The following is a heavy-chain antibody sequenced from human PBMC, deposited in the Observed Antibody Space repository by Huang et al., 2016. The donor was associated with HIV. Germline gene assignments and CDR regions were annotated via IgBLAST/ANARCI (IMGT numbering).Heavy chain of an antibody. D-gene: IGHD4-4*01. J-gene: IGHJ4*02. CDR3: ARGSLEYSVSSSLDY. CDR1: GGPFRSYS. CDR2: VMTVFDSA. Sequence: QVQLLQSGAEVKKPGSSVKVSCKAPGGPFRSYSLAWVRQAPGQGLEWIASVMTVFDSANYAQKLQGRVRVTADESTSTVYMEVRDLRPDDTAVYFCARGSLEYSVSSSLDYWGQGTHVTVSS. V-gene: IGHV1-69*13.